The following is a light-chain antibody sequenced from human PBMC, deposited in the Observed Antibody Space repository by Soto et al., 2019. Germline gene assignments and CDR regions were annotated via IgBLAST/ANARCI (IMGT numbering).Light chain of an antibody. CDR2: DAS. J-gene: IGKJ4*01. Sequence: EIVLTQSPATLSLSPGERATLSCRASQSLDNYLAWYQHKPGQPPRLLIYDASTRDTDIPARFSGSGSGTDFTLTISCLEPEDFAVYYCQQRGRWPSFGGGTKVEIK. CDR1: QSLDNY. V-gene: IGKV3-11*01. CDR3: QQRGRWPS.